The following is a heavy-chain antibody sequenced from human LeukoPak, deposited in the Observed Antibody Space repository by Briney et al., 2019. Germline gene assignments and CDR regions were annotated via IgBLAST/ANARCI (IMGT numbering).Heavy chain of an antibody. Sequence: GGSLRLSCAASGFTFSSYGMHWVRQAPGKGLEWVAVIWYDGSNKYYADSVKGRFTISRDNSKNTLYLQMNSLRAEDTAVYYCARDELDYGDYHWFDPWGQGTLVTVSS. CDR1: GFTFSSYG. CDR2: IWYDGSNK. V-gene: IGHV3-33*01. J-gene: IGHJ5*02. CDR3: ARDELDYGDYHWFDP. D-gene: IGHD4-17*01.